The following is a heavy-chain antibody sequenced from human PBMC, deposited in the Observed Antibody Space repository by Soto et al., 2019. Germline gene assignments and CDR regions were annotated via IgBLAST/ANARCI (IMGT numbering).Heavy chain of an antibody. CDR2: ITSGSYYR. CDR3: ARDSVEVTLDS. D-gene: IGHD2-21*02. V-gene: IGHV3-21*01. J-gene: IGHJ5*01. Sequence: GGSLRLSCAASGFTFGSYTMNWVRQAPGKGLEWVSSITSGSYYRYYADSVKGRFTISRDNAENSLYLQMNSLRAEDTAVYYCARDSVEVTLDSWGQGTLVTVSS. CDR1: GFTFGSYT.